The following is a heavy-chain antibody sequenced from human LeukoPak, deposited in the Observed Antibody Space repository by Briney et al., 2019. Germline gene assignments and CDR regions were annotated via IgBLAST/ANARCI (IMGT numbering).Heavy chain of an antibody. CDR3: TWMATVYTVDI. V-gene: IGHV3-15*01. J-gene: IGHJ4*02. CDR2: IKGRTDDETS. D-gene: IGHD2-8*01. CDR1: GLSLIDAW. Sequence: GGSLRLSCEVSGLSLIDAWMSWVRQTPGRGLEWVGRIKGRTDDETSDFAAPVKGRFTISRDVSKNTVYLHMNRLTSDDTAVYYCTWMATVYTVDIWGQGTRVTVSS.